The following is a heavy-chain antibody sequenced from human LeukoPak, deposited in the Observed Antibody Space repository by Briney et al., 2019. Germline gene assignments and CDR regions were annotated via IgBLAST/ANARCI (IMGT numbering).Heavy chain of an antibody. V-gene: IGHV3-21*01. J-gene: IGHJ5*02. CDR1: GFTFSSYS. Sequence: GGSLRLSCAASGFTFSSYSMNWVRQAPGKGLEWVSSIRSSSSSIYYADSVKSRFTVSRDNAKNSLYLQMNSLRAEDTAVYYCARGRYNSGWSGWFDPWGQGTLVTVSS. CDR2: IRSSSSSI. CDR3: ARGRYNSGWSGWFDP. D-gene: IGHD6-19*01.